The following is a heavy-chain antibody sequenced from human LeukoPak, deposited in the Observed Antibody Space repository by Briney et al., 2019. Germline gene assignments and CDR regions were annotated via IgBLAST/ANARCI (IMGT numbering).Heavy chain of an antibody. CDR1: GFTFSSYA. J-gene: IGHJ4*02. Sequence: QTGGSLRLSCAASGFTFSSYAMSWVRQAPGKGLEWVSSASGSGGSTYYADSVKGRFTISRDNSKNTLYLQMNSLRAEDTAVCYCAKDLGSVVTPPSLDYWGQGTLVTVSS. V-gene: IGHV3-23*01. CDR2: ASGSGGST. D-gene: IGHD4-23*01. CDR3: AKDLGSVVTPPSLDY.